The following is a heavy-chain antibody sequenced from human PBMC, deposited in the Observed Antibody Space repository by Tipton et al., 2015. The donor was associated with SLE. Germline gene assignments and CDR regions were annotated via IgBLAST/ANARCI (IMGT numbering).Heavy chain of an antibody. D-gene: IGHD3-3*01. Sequence: TLSLTCTVSGGSMSSSTYYWGWIRQPPGKGLDWIGSMFYSGNTYRNPSLKSRVTISLDTSKNQFSLNLSSVTAADTGVYFCARRGVRSRGYYFDVWGQGTLVTVSP. CDR2: MFYSGNT. CDR3: ARRGVRSRGYYFDV. V-gene: IGHV4-39*01. CDR1: GGSMSSSTYY. J-gene: IGHJ4*02.